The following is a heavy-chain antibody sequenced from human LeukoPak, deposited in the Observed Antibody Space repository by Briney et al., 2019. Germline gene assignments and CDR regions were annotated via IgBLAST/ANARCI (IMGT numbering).Heavy chain of an antibody. V-gene: IGHV3-7*05. D-gene: IGHD3-22*01. Sequence: GGSLRLSCAASGFTFSSYWMSWVRQAPGKGLEWVANIKQDGSEQYYVDSVKGRFTISRDNAKNSLFLQMNSLRGEDTAVYYCAKDLGDSSGYYHRYFDYWGQGTLVTVSS. CDR1: GFTFSSYW. J-gene: IGHJ4*02. CDR2: IKQDGSEQ. CDR3: AKDLGDSSGYYHRYFDY.